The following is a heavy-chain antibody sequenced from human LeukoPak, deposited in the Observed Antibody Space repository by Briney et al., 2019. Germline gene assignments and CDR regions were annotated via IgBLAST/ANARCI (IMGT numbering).Heavy chain of an antibody. Sequence: ASVKVSCKASGYTFTGYYMHWVRQAPGQGLEWMGWINPNSGGTNYAQKFQGRVTMTRDTSISTAYMELSRLRSDDTAVYYCARYYYDSSGYPSLGYWGQGTLVTVSS. V-gene: IGHV1-2*02. CDR2: INPNSGGT. CDR1: GYTFTGYY. D-gene: IGHD3-22*01. CDR3: ARYYYDSSGYPSLGY. J-gene: IGHJ4*02.